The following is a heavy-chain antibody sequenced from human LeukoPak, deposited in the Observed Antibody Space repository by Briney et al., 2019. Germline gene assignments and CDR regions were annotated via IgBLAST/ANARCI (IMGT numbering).Heavy chain of an antibody. J-gene: IGHJ5*02. Sequence: NPSETLSLTCTVSGGSISSYYWSWIRQPAGKGLEWIGRIYTGGSTNYNPSLKSRVTMSVDTSKNQFSLKLGSVTAADTAVYYCARDTPYCSSTSCSNTNWFDPWGQGTLVTVSS. CDR2: IYTGGST. CDR1: GGSISSYY. CDR3: ARDTPYCSSTSCSNTNWFDP. V-gene: IGHV4-4*07. D-gene: IGHD2-2*01.